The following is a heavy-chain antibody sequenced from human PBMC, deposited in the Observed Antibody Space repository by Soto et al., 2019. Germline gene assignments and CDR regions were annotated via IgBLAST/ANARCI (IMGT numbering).Heavy chain of an antibody. J-gene: IGHJ4*02. D-gene: IGHD6-19*01. V-gene: IGHV3-30*18. CDR1: GFTFSIYA. Sequence: QVQLVEAGGGVVQPGRSLRVSCAASGFTFSIYAMHWVRQAPGKGLEWVAGIAYDGPKTYYADSGKGRFNISRDNPKNTVYLPMTSPRAEDTALEYCAKDRGPRRQWLIYPLDDWGQGTLVTVSP. CDR2: IAYDGPKT. CDR3: AKDRGPRRQWLIYPLDD.